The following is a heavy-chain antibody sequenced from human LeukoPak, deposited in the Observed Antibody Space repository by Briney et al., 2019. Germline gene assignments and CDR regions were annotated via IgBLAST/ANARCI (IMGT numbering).Heavy chain of an antibody. V-gene: IGHV4-31*03. CDR3: ARAPVSSGYRNPVIDY. CDR2: IYYSGST. Sequence: SQTLSLTCTVSGGSISSGGYYWSWIRQHPGKGLEWIGYIYYSGSTYYNPSLKSRVTISVDTSKNQFSLKLSSVTAADTAVYYCARAPVSSGYRNPVIDYWGQGTLVTVSS. J-gene: IGHJ4*02. CDR1: GGSISSGGYY. D-gene: IGHD3-22*01.